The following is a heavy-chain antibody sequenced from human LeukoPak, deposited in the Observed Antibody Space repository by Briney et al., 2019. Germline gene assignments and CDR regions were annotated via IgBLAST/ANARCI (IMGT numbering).Heavy chain of an antibody. CDR2: IYSGGST. V-gene: IGHV3-66*01. CDR3: ARVQGSGSFYYFDY. D-gene: IGHD3-10*01. J-gene: IGHJ4*02. Sequence: GGSLRLSCAASGFTVSSNYMSGVRQPPGKGLGWVSVIYSGGSTYYADSVKGRFTISRDNSKNTLYLQMNSLRAEDTAVYYCARVQGSGSFYYFDYWGQGTLVTVSS. CDR1: GFTVSSNY.